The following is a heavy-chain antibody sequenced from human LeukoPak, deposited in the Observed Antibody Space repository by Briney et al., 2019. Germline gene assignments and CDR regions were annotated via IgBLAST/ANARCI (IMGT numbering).Heavy chain of an antibody. Sequence: PGGSLRLSCAASGFTFSSYAMSWVRQAPGKGLEWVSAISGSAGSTYYADSVEGRFTISRDNSKNTLYLQMNSLRAEDTDVYYCARIEVSYYYDSSGYYYFDYWGQGTLVTVSS. V-gene: IGHV3-23*01. D-gene: IGHD3-22*01. J-gene: IGHJ4*02. CDR1: GFTFSSYA. CDR3: ARIEVSYYYDSSGYYYFDY. CDR2: ISGSAGST.